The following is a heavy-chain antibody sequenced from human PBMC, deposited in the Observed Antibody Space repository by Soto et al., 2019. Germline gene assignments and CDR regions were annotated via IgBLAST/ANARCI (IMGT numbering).Heavy chain of an antibody. CDR2: ISSSSSYI. Sequence: GGSLRLSCAASGFTFRSHSMNWVRQAPGKGLEWVSSISSSSSYIYYADSVKGRFTISRDNAKNSLYLKMNSLRAEDTAVYYCALYGSGSYYPPIWGQGTLVTVSS. CDR3: ALYGSGSYYPPI. D-gene: IGHD3-10*01. J-gene: IGHJ4*02. V-gene: IGHV3-21*01. CDR1: GFTFRSHS.